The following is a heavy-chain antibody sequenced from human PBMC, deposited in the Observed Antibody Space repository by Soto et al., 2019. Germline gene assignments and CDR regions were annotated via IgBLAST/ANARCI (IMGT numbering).Heavy chain of an antibody. CDR1: GFTFSGSA. Sequence: EVQLVESGGGLVQPGGSLKLSCAASGFTFSGSAMHWVRQASGKGLEWVGRIRSKANSYATAYAASVKGRFTISRDDSKNTAYLQMNSLKTEATAVYYCLGLRFLDWSGYWGQGTLVTVSS. CDR2: IRSKANSYAT. D-gene: IGHD3-3*01. J-gene: IGHJ4*02. CDR3: LGLRFLDWSGY. V-gene: IGHV3-73*02.